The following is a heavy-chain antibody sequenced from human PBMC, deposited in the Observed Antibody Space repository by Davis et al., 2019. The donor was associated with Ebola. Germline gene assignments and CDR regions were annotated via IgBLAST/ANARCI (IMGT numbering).Heavy chain of an antibody. V-gene: IGHV1-69*06. J-gene: IGHJ4*02. CDR2: IIPIFGTA. D-gene: IGHD3-3*01. CDR1: GGTFSSYA. CDR3: ARGYDFWSGYWFDY. Sequence: SVKVSCKASGGTFSSYAISWVRQAPGQGLEWMGEIIPIFGTANYAQKFQGRVTITADKSTSTAYMELSSLRSEDTAVYFCARGYDFWSGYWFDYWGQGTLVTVSS.